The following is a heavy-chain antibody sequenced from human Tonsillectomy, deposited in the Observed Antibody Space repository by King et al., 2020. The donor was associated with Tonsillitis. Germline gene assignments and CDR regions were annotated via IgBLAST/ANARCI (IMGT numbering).Heavy chain of an antibody. CDR3: ARVDPPVANFDY. V-gene: IGHV4-30-4*01. J-gene: IGHJ4*02. Sequence: VQLQESGPGLVKPSQTLSLTCTVSGGSISSGDHYWSWIRQPPGKGLEWIGYIYYSGSTNYNPSLKSRVTISVDTSKNQFSLRLSSVTAADTAVYYCARVDPPVANFDYWGQGTRVTVSS. CDR2: IYYSGST. D-gene: IGHD2-2*03. CDR1: GGSISSGDHY.